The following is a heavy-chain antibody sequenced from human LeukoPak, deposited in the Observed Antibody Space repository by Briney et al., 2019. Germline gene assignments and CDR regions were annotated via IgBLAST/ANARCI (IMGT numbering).Heavy chain of an antibody. CDR2: ISSGSNYI. CDR3: ARVGCSGGNCYDY. J-gene: IGHJ4*02. D-gene: IGHD2-15*01. CDR1: GFTFSSYS. V-gene: IGHV3-21*01. Sequence: GGSLRLSCAASGFTFSSYSMYWVRQAPGKGLEWVSFISSGSNYIYYIDSVKGRFTISRDNAKNSLYLQMNSLRVEDTAIYYCARVGCSGGNCYDYWGQGTLVTVSS.